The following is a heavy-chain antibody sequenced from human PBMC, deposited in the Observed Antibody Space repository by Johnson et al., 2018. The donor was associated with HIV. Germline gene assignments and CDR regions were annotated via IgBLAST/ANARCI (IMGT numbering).Heavy chain of an antibody. CDR1: GFTFSNAW. V-gene: IGHV3-15*01. D-gene: IGHD6-13*01. CDR2: IKSKTDGGTT. CDR3: TTCSRSGAFDI. J-gene: IGHJ3*02. Sequence: VQLVESGGGLVKPGGSLRLSCAASGFTFSNAWMSWVRQAPGKGLEWVGRIKSKTDGGTTYYAAPVKGRFTISRDDSKNTLYLQMNSLKTEDTAVYYCTTCSRSGAFDIWGQGTMVTVSS.